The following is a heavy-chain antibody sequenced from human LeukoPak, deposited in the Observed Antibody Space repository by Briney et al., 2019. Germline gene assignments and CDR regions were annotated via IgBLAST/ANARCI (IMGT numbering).Heavy chain of an antibody. Sequence: GASVKVSCKASGYTFTSYYMHWVRQAPGQGLEWMGIINPSGGSTSYAQKFQGRVTMTRDTSTSTVYMELSSLRSEDTAVYYCARSVGYQLLSYYFDYWGQGTLVTVSS. CDR1: GYTFTSYY. J-gene: IGHJ4*02. V-gene: IGHV1-46*01. CDR3: ARSVGYQLLSYYFDY. D-gene: IGHD2-2*01. CDR2: INPSGGST.